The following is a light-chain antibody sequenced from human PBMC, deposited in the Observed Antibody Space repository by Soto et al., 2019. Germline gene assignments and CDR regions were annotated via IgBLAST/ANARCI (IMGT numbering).Light chain of an antibody. CDR2: DTF. V-gene: IGLV1-40*01. J-gene: IGLJ3*02. CDR3: QAYDNRLGVSVP. CDR1: SSNIGAGYD. Sequence: QSVLTQPHSVSGATGQTVTISCSGSSSNIGAGYDVHWYQQLPGKVPKLVIYDTFNRPSGVPDRFSGSKSGTAASLAITGLQAEDEADYYCQAYDNRLGVSVPFGGGTKLTVL.